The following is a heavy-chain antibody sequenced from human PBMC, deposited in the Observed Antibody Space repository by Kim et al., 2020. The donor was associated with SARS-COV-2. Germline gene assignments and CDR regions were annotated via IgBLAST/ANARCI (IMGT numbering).Heavy chain of an antibody. V-gene: IGHV3-21*01. Sequence: YRSYADSVMGRCTISRGHATNSLSLQMNSLRAEDAAVYYCVRGGKYFDLWGRGTLVTVSS. D-gene: IGHD1-1*01. CDR3: VRGGKYFDL. J-gene: IGHJ2*01. CDR2: YR.